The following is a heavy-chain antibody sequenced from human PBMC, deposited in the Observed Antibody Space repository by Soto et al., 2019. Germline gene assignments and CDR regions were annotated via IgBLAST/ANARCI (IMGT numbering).Heavy chain of an antibody. CDR3: ARANYDFWSGPCDY. J-gene: IGHJ4*02. D-gene: IGHD3-3*01. CDR1: GFTFSSYA. V-gene: IGHV3-30-3*01. Sequence: YLRLSCAASGFTFSSYAMRWVRQAPGKGLEWVAVISYDGSNKYYADSVKGRFTISRDNSKNTLYLQMNSLRAEDTAVYYCARANYDFWSGPCDYWGQGTLVTSPQ. CDR2: ISYDGSNK.